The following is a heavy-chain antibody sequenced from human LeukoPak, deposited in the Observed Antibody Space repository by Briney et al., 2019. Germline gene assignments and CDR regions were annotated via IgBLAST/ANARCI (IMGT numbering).Heavy chain of an antibody. D-gene: IGHD6-19*01. Sequence: PGGSLRLSCAASGFTFSSYEMNWVRQAPGKGLEWVSYISSSGSTIYYADSVKGRFTISRDNAKNSLYLQMNSLRAEDTDVYYCAVHGWDDAFDIWGQGTMVTVSS. V-gene: IGHV3-48*03. J-gene: IGHJ3*02. CDR1: GFTFSSYE. CDR2: ISSSGSTI. CDR3: AVHGWDDAFDI.